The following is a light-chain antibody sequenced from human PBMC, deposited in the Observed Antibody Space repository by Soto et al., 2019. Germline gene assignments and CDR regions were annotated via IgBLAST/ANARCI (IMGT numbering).Light chain of an antibody. J-gene: IGKJ1*01. CDR3: QQYGSSPT. CDR1: QSVSSSY. V-gene: IGKV3-20*01. CDR2: GAS. Sequence: EIVLTQSPGTLSLSPGERASLSCMASQSVSSSYLAWYQQKPGQAPRLLIYGASSRATGIPDRFSRSGSGTDFTLTISRLEPEDFAVYYCQQYGSSPTFGQGTKVEIK.